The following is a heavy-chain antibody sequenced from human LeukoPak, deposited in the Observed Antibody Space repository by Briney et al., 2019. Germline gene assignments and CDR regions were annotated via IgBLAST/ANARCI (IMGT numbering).Heavy chain of an antibody. V-gene: IGHV1-18*04. J-gene: IGHJ4*02. Sequence: ASVKVSCKASGYTFTSCGISWVRQAPGQGLEWMGWISAYNGNTNYAQKLQGRVTMTTDTSTSTAYMELRSLRSDDTAVYYCARLSLGYCSSTSCYASDYWGQGTLVTASS. CDR3: ARLSLGYCSSTSCYASDY. CDR1: GYTFTSCG. CDR2: ISAYNGNT. D-gene: IGHD2-2*01.